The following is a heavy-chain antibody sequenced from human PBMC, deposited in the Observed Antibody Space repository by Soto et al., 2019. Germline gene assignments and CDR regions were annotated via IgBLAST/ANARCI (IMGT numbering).Heavy chain of an antibody. Sequence: PSQTLSLTCVGSGDTASSNSVAWNWVRQSPSRGLEWLGRTYYRSRWYSDYAVSVRSRIDINADTSKNQVSLQLNSVTPEDTAVYYCARSDEDSGYYYYGMDVWGQGTTVTVSS. V-gene: IGHV6-1*01. J-gene: IGHJ6*02. CDR3: ARSDEDSGYYYYGMDV. CDR1: GDTASSNSVA. D-gene: IGHD2-15*01. CDR2: TYYRSRWYS.